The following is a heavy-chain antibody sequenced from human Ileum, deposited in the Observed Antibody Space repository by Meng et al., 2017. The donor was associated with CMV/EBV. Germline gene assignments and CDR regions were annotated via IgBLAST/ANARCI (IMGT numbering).Heavy chain of an antibody. Sequence: GSLRLSCAVYGGSFSGYYWSWIRQPPGKGLEWIGEINHSGSTNYNPSLKSRVTISVDTSKNQFSLKLSSVTAADTAVYYCATSLETNSDNSAYYFLVYWGQGTLVTVSS. CDR1: GGSFSGYY. CDR3: ATSLETNSDNSAYYFLVY. CDR2: INHSGST. D-gene: IGHD3-22*01. J-gene: IGHJ4*02. V-gene: IGHV4-34*01.